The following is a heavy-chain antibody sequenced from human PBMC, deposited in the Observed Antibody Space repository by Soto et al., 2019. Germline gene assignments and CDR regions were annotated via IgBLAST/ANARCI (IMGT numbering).Heavy chain of an antibody. CDR2: IYPGGSDT. Sequence: PGESLKISCKTSGYTFTDYWIGWVRQLPGKGLEWMGIIYPGGSDTRYSPSFQGQVIISADKSISTAYLQWSSLKTSDTALYYCASKEYKYFSTGYFYWGQGTLVTVSS. D-gene: IGHD3-3*02. CDR3: ASKEYKYFSTGYFY. CDR1: GYTFTDYW. V-gene: IGHV5-51*01. J-gene: IGHJ4*02.